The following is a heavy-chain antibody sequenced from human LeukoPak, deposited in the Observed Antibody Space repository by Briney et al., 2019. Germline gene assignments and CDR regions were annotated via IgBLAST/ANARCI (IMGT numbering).Heavy chain of an antibody. CDR1: GFTVSSNY. CDR2: IYSGGST. CDR3: ARGSGDTMIVAGADQCYGMDV. J-gene: IGHJ6*02. Sequence: GGSLRLSCAASGFTVSSNYMSWVRQAPGKGLEWVSVIYSGGSTYYADSVKGRFTISRDNSKNTLYLQMNSLRAEDTAVYYCARGSGDTMIVAGADQCYGMDVWGQGTTVTVSS. D-gene: IGHD3-22*01. V-gene: IGHV3-66*01.